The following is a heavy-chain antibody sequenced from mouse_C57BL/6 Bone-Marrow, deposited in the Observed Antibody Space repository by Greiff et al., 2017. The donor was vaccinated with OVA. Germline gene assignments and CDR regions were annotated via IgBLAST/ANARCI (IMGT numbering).Heavy chain of an antibody. CDR3: ARDDYLEV. J-gene: IGHJ1*03. D-gene: IGHD2-3*01. Sequence: VQLQQSGPELVKPGASVKISCKASGYAFSSSWMNWVKQRPGTGLEWIGRIYPGDGGTNYNGKFKGKATLTADKSSSTAYMQLSSLTSEDSAVYFCARDDYLEVWGTGTTVTVSS. CDR1: GYAFSSSW. V-gene: IGHV1-82*01. CDR2: IYPGDGGT.